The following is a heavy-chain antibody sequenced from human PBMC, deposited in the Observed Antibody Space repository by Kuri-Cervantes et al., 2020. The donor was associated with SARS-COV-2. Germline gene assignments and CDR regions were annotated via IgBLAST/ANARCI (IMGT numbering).Heavy chain of an antibody. J-gene: IGHJ4*02. V-gene: IGHV4-61*02. D-gene: IGHD6-6*01. CDR1: GGSIVGSNHY. CDR3: ARDLGSSSPY. CDR2: IYTSGST. Sequence: SETLSLTCIVSGGSIVGSNHYWGWIRQPAGKGLEWIGRIYTSGSTNYNPSLKSRVTISVDTSKNQFSLKLSSVTAADTAVYYCARDLGSSSPYWGQGTLVTVSS.